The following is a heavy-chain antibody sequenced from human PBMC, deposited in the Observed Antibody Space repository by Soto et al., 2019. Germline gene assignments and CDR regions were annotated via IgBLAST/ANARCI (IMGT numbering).Heavy chain of an antibody. V-gene: IGHV4-34*01. CDR1: GGSFSGYY. J-gene: IGHJ6*02. Sequence: SETLSLTCAVYGGSFSGYYWSWIRQPPGKGLEWIGEINHSGSTNYNPSLKSRVTISVDTSKNQFSLKLSSVTAADTAVYYCARGQGSSSSVYYYYGMDVWGQGTTVT. CDR2: INHSGST. D-gene: IGHD6-6*01. CDR3: ARGQGSSSSVYYYYGMDV.